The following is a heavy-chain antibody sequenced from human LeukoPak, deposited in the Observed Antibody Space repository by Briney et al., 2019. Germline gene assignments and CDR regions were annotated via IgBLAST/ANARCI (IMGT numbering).Heavy chain of an antibody. J-gene: IGHJ4*02. CDR1: GYTFTSYD. CDR3: AREMATKAYVIDY. D-gene: IGHD5-24*01. CDR2: MNPNSGNT. V-gene: IGHV1-8*01. Sequence: GASVKVSCKASGYTFTSYDINWQRQATGQGLEWMGWMNPNSGNTGYAQKFQGRVTMTRNTSISTAYMELSSLRSEDTAVYYCAREMATKAYVIDYWGQGTLVTVSS.